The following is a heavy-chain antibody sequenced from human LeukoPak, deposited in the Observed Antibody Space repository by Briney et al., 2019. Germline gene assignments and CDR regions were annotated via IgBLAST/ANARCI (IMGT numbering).Heavy chain of an antibody. V-gene: IGHV1-18*01. CDR2: INGYNGNT. J-gene: IGHJ4*02. CDR1: GGTFSSYA. Sequence: ASVKVSCKASGGTFSSYAISWVRQAPGQGLEWMGWINGYNGNTNYAQKFQGRVTMTTDTSTSTAYMELRSLRSDDAAVYYCARGFLEWLFFDYWGQGTLVTVSS. CDR3: ARGFLEWLFFDY. D-gene: IGHD3-3*01.